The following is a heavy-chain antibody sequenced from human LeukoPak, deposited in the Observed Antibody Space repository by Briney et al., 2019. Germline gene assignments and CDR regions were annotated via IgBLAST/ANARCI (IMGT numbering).Heavy chain of an antibody. CDR2: SNPNTGGT. D-gene: IGHD3-3*01. CDR3: ARVYDFYYYMDV. Sequence: ASVKVSCKASGYTFTDYYMHWVRQAPGQGLEWMGWSNPNTGGTNYAEKFQGRVTMTRDTSISTAYIELSSLRSDDTAVYYCARVYDFYYYMDVWGKGTTVTISS. J-gene: IGHJ6*03. V-gene: IGHV1-2*02. CDR1: GYTFTDYY.